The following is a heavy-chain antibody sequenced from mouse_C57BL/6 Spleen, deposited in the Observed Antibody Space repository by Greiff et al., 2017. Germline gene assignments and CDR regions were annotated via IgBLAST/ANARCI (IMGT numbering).Heavy chain of an antibody. CDR1: GYSITSGYY. CDR3: ARADGYYGEAY. J-gene: IGHJ3*01. CDR2: ISYDGSN. Sequence: ESGPGLVKPSQSLSLTCSVTGYSITSGYYWNWIRQFPGNKLEWMGYISYDGSNNYNPSLKNRISITRDTSKNQFFLKLNSVTTEDTATYYCARADGYYGEAYWGQGTLVTVSA. V-gene: IGHV3-6*01. D-gene: IGHD2-3*01.